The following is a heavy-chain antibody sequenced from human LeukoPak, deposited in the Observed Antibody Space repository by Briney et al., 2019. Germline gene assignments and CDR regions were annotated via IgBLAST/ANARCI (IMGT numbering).Heavy chain of an antibody. V-gene: IGHV4-34*01. CDR1: GGSFSGYY. CDR2: INHSGST. Sequence: SETLSLTCAVYGGSFSGYYWSWIRQPPGKGLEWIGEINHSGSTNYNPSLKSRVTISVDTSKNQFSLKLSSVTAADTAVYCCARHWVYGDYVYAFDIWGQGTMVTVSS. D-gene: IGHD4-17*01. J-gene: IGHJ3*02. CDR3: ARHWVYGDYVYAFDI.